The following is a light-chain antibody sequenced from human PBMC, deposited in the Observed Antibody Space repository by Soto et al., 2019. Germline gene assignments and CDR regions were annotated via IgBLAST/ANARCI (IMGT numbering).Light chain of an antibody. Sequence: EIVLTQSPGTRSLSPGERATLSCRASQSVSSSYLAWYQQKPGQAPRLLIYGASSRATGIPDRFSGSGSGTDFTLTISRLEPEDFAVYYCQQYGSSLLFGQGTRLEI. CDR3: QQYGSSLL. CDR1: QSVSSSY. V-gene: IGKV3-20*01. J-gene: IGKJ5*01. CDR2: GAS.